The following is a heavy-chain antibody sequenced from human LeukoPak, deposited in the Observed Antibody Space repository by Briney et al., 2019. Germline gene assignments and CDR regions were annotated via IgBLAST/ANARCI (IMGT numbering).Heavy chain of an antibody. Sequence: GSLRLSCAASGFTFSSYAMTWVRQAPGKGLEWVSFIGSSGDDTFYAGSVKGRFTISRDNSKNTLYLQMNSLRVEDTAVYYCAKVRGGVIAVTFFDYWGQGTLVTVSS. D-gene: IGHD6-19*01. CDR1: GFTFSSYA. J-gene: IGHJ4*02. CDR3: AKVRGGVIAVTFFDY. V-gene: IGHV3-23*01. CDR2: IGSSGDDT.